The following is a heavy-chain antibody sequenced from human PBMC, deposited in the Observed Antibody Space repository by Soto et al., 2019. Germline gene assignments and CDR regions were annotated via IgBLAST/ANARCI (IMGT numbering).Heavy chain of an antibody. Sequence: QVQLQQWGAGLLKPSETLSLTCAVYGGSFSGYYWSWIRQPPGKGLEWIGEINHSGSTNYNPSLKSRVTISVDTSKNQFALKLSSVTAADTAVYYCARGGGPRHYYYYMDVWGKGTTVTVSS. CDR3: ARGGGPRHYYYYMDV. CDR1: GGSFSGYY. J-gene: IGHJ6*03. CDR2: INHSGST. V-gene: IGHV4-34*01. D-gene: IGHD3-16*01.